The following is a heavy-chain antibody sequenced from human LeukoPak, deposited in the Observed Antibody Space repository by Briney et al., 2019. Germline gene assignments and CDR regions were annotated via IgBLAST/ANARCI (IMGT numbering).Heavy chain of an antibody. CDR3: ARGVVVVAATPYYYGMDV. J-gene: IGHJ6*02. CDR2: IYYSGST. D-gene: IGHD2-15*01. CDR1: GGSISSGDYY. V-gene: IGHV4-30-4*01. Sequence: SETLSLTCTVSGGSISSGDYYWSWNRQPPGKGLEWLGYIYYSGSTYYNPSLKSRVTISVDTSKNQFSLKLSSVTAADTAVYYCARGVVVVAATPYYYGMDVWGQGTTVTVSS.